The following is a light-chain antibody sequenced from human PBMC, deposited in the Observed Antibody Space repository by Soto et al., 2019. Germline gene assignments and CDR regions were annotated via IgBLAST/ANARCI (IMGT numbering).Light chain of an antibody. J-gene: IGKJ4*01. V-gene: IGKV4-1*01. CDR1: QSGFSNSKNRNH. CDR2: WAT. Sequence: DIVMTQSPDSLAVSLGERATINCKSIQSGFSNSKNRNHLSWYQQKPGQPPKLLIYWATTRESGVPDRFSGSGSGTDFTLTVSGLQAEDVAIYYCHQYFRSPLTFGGGTKVEIK. CDR3: HQYFRSPLT.